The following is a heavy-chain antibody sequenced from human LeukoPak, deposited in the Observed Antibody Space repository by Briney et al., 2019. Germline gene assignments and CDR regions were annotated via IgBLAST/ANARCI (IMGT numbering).Heavy chain of an antibody. Sequence: PGGSLRLSGAASGFTFTNYAMHWVGQAPGKGLEWVAVISDDGSDKYYADSVKGRFTISRDNSKNTLHLQMNSLRPEDTAVYYCASTYDSSGPVEDFWGQGTLVTVSS. J-gene: IGHJ4*02. CDR1: GFTFTNYA. CDR3: ASTYDSSGPVEDF. V-gene: IGHV3-30*04. D-gene: IGHD3-22*01. CDR2: ISDDGSDK.